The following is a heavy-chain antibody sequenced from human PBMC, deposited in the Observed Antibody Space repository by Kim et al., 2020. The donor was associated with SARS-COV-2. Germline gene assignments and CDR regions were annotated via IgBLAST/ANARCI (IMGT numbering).Heavy chain of an antibody. V-gene: IGHV1-46*01. Sequence: KFQGRVTMTRDTSTSTVYMELSSLRSEDTAVYYCARVYSSSWYGEYYFDYWGQGTLVTVSS. CDR3: ARVYSSSWYGEYYFDY. J-gene: IGHJ4*02. D-gene: IGHD6-13*01.